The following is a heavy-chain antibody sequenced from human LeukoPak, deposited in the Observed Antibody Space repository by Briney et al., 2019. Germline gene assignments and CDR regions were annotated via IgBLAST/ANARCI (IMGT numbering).Heavy chain of an antibody. V-gene: IGHV4-34*01. CDR2: INHSGST. CDR1: GGSFSGYY. CDR3: ARGFSRQWLVQGWFDP. D-gene: IGHD6-19*01. Sequence: SETLSLTCAVYGGSFSGYYWSWIRQPPGKGLEWIGEINHSGSTNYNPSLKSRVTISVDMSKNQFSLKLSSVTAADTAVYYCARGFSRQWLVQGWFDPWGQGTLVTVSS. J-gene: IGHJ5*02.